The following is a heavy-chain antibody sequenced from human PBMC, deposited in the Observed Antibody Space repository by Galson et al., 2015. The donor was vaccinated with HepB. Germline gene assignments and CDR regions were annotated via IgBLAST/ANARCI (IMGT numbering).Heavy chain of an antibody. CDR3: ARDSALKLTYYYGSGSYSIDAFDI. CDR1: GYTFPSYY. Sequence: SVKVSCKASGYTFPSYYMHWVRQAPGQGLEWMGIINPSGGSTSYAQKFQGRVTMTRDTSTSTVYMELSSLRSEDTAVYYCARDSALKLTYYYGSGSYSIDAFDIWGQGTMVTVSS. V-gene: IGHV1-46*03. D-gene: IGHD3-10*01. J-gene: IGHJ3*02. CDR2: INPSGGST.